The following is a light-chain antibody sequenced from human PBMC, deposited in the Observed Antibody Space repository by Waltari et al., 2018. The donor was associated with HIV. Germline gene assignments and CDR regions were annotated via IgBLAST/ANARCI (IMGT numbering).Light chain of an antibody. Sequence: QSALTQPASVSGSPEQSITISCPGAGSDVGDYKYVSWYQQYPGKAPKLIIYDVNKPPSGVSTRFSGSKSGNTASLTISGLQAEDESDYYCCSYAGSSTFGFYVFGTGTKVTVL. CDR3: CSYAGSSTFGFYV. V-gene: IGLV2-23*02. CDR1: GSDVGDYKY. CDR2: DVN. J-gene: IGLJ1*01.